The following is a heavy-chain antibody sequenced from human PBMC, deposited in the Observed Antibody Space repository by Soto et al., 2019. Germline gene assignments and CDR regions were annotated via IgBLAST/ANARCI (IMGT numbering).Heavy chain of an antibody. CDR2: TSYDGSNT. Sequence: QVQLVESGGGVVQPGTSLRLSCVGSGFTFRSFVIHWVRQAPGKGLEWVTLTSYDGSNTYYDDSVKGRFTISRDNSRNTVDLQMDSLSLEDTALYYCARWGTTGGLDVWGQGTVVSVSS. D-gene: IGHD3-16*01. V-gene: IGHV3-30*19. CDR1: GFTFRSFV. J-gene: IGHJ4*02. CDR3: ARWGTTGGLDV.